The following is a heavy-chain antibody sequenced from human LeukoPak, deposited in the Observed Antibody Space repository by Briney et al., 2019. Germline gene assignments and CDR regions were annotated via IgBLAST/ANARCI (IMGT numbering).Heavy chain of an antibody. CDR1: GFTFDNYG. CDR2: LNWSGGST. D-gene: IGHD3-22*01. Sequence: PGGSLRLSCAASGFTFDNYGMSWVRQAPGKGLEWVSGLNWSGGSTSYADSVKGRFAISRDNAKSSLYLQMNSLRAEDTALYYCARGFEYYYDSSGYLDYYYMDVWGKGTTVTVSS. J-gene: IGHJ6*03. CDR3: ARGFEYYYDSSGYLDYYYMDV. V-gene: IGHV3-20*04.